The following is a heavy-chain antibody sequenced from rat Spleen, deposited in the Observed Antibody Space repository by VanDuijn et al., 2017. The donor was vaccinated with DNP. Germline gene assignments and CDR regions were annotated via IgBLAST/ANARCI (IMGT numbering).Heavy chain of an antibody. V-gene: IGHV2-1*01. J-gene: IGHJ4*01. Sequence: QVQLKESGPGLVQPSQTLSLTCTVSGFSFTSNSVHWVRQPPGKGLEWVGAIWSAGNTDYNSALKSRLSISRDTSKSQVFLKMNSVQSEDTAMYFCARSLATVAPTGAMDAWGQGISVTVSS. D-gene: IGHD1-3*01. CDR1: GFSFTSNS. CDR2: IWSAGNT. CDR3: ARSLATVAPTGAMDA.